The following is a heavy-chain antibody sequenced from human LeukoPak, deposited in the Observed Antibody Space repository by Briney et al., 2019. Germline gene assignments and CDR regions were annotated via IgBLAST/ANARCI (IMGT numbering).Heavy chain of an antibody. Sequence: SETLSLTCTVSGGSISSGGYYWSWIRQPPGKGLEWIGSIYYSGSTNYNPSLKSRVTISVDTSKNQFSLKLSSVTAADTAVYYCARQTSVAGTFDYWGQGTLVTVSS. V-gene: IGHV4-39*01. J-gene: IGHJ4*02. D-gene: IGHD6-19*01. CDR3: ARQTSVAGTFDY. CDR1: GGSISSGGYY. CDR2: IYYSGST.